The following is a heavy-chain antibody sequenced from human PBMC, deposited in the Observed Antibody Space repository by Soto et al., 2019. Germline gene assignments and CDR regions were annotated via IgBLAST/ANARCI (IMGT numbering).Heavy chain of an antibody. J-gene: IGHJ5*02. V-gene: IGHV4-59*01. CDR2: IYYSGST. CDR1: GGSISSYY. D-gene: IGHD6-6*01. Sequence: SETLSLTCTVSGGSISSYYWSWIRQPPGKGLEWIGYIYYSGSTNYNPSLKSRVTISVDTSKNQFSLKLSSVTAADTAVYYCARVKPIAARWFDPWGQGTLVTVSS. CDR3: ARVKPIAARWFDP.